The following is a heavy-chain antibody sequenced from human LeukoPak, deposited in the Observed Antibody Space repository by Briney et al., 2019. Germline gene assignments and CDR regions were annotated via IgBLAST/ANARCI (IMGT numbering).Heavy chain of an antibody. Sequence: GESLKISCKGSGSSFASYWIGWVRPMPGKGLEWMGIIYPGDSDTRYSPSFQGQVTISADKSISTAYLQWSSLKASDTAMYYCARGLTTLAQDYWGQGTLVTVSS. CDR2: IYPGDSDT. CDR3: ARGLTTLAQDY. J-gene: IGHJ4*02. V-gene: IGHV5-51*01. CDR1: GSSFASYW. D-gene: IGHD4-11*01.